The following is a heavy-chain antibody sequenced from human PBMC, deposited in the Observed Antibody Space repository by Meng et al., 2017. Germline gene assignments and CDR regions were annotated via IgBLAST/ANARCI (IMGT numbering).Heavy chain of an antibody. V-gene: IGHV3-7*01. CDR2: IKQDGSEK. CDR1: GFTFSSYW. D-gene: IGHD2-2*01. Sequence: GESLKISCAASGFTFSSYWMRWVRQAPGKGLEWVANIKQDGSEKYYVDSVKGRFTISRDNAKNSLYLQMNSLRAEDTAVYYCARGMTDIVVVPAARTLQYCSGGSCYYVYYYGMDVWGQGTTVTVSS. J-gene: IGHJ6*02. CDR3: ARGMTDIVVVPAARTLQYCSGGSCYYVYYYGMDV.